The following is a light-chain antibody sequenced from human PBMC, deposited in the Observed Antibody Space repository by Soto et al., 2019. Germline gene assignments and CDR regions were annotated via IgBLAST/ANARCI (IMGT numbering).Light chain of an antibody. CDR1: SSDIGDYNY. J-gene: IGLJ1*01. V-gene: IGLV2-8*01. CDR2: EVV. CDR3: KSYAGSNTYV. Sequence: QSALTQPASVSGSPGQSITISCTGASSDIGDYNYVSWYQHHPGKAPRLIIYEVVQRPSGVPDRFSGSKSGNTASLTVSGLQAADEADYFCKSYAGSNTYVFGSGTKV.